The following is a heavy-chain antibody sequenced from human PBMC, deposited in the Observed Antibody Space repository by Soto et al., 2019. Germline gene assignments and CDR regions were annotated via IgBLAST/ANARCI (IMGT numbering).Heavy chain of an antibody. J-gene: IGHJ1*01. CDR1: GGSISSYY. CDR2: IYYSGST. V-gene: IGHV4-59*01. CDR3: AASGDYDILTGYYMDFHH. Sequence: SETLSLTCTVSGGSISSYYWSWIRQPPGKGLEWIGYIYYSGSTNYNPSLKSRVTISVDTSKNQFSLKLSSVTAADTAVYYCAASGDYDILTGYYMDFHHWGQGTLVTVSS. D-gene: IGHD3-9*01.